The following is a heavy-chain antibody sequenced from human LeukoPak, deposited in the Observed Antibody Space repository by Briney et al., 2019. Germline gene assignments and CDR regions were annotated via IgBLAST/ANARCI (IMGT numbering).Heavy chain of an antibody. CDR3: ARVDYGGNSDYFDY. J-gene: IGHJ4*02. V-gene: IGHV3-66*01. Sequence: GGSLRLSCAASGFTVSSNYMSWVRQAPGKGLEWGSVIYSGGSTYYADSVKGRFTISRDNSKNTLYLQMNSLRAEDTAVYYCARVDYGGNSDYFDYWGQGTLVTVSS. D-gene: IGHD4-23*01. CDR2: IYSGGST. CDR1: GFTVSSNY.